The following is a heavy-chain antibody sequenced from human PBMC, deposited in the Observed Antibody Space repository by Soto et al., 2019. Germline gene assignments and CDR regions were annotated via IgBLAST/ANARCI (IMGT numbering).Heavy chain of an antibody. V-gene: IGHV5-51*01. D-gene: IGHD4-17*01. CDR2: IYPGDSDT. CDR3: VRRLGNYGRTFDY. Sequence: PGESLKISCKGSGYTFTSYWIGWVRQMPGEGLEWMGIIYPGDSDTRYSPSFQGQITISADKSITTAYLQWSSLKASDTAMYYCVRRLGNYGRTFDYWGQGTLVTVSS. CDR1: GYTFTSYW. J-gene: IGHJ4*02.